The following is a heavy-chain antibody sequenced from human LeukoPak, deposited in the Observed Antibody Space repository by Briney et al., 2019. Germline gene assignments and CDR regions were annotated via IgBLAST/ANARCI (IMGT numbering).Heavy chain of an antibody. J-gene: IGHJ3*02. CDR3: ARMGSLDAFDI. D-gene: IGHD3-16*01. Sequence: SETLSLTCTVSGYSISSGYYWSWIRQPPGEGLEWIGYIYYSGSTNYNPSLKSRVTISVDTSKNQFSLKLSSVTAADTAVYYCARMGSLDAFDIWGQGTMVTVSS. CDR2: IYYSGST. V-gene: IGHV4-61*01. CDR1: GYSISSGYY.